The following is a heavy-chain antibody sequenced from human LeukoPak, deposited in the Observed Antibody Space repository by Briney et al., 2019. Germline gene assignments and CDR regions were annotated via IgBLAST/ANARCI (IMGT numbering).Heavy chain of an antibody. Sequence: GGSLRPSCAASGFTFSDYDMHWVRQATGKGLEWVSAIGTAGDTYYTGSVKGRFTISRENAKNSLYLQMNSLRAGDTAVYYCARVAKERVGGVYYFDYWGQGTLVTVSS. CDR2: IGTAGDT. J-gene: IGHJ4*02. CDR1: GFTFSDYD. D-gene: IGHD1-1*01. CDR3: ARVAKERVGGVYYFDY. V-gene: IGHV3-13*01.